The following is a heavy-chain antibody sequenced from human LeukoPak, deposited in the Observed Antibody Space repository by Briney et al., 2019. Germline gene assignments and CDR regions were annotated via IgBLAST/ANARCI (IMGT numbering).Heavy chain of an antibody. J-gene: IGHJ5*02. CDR1: GGSFSGYY. D-gene: IGHD2-2*03. CDR3: ARGRVEIVVVPAAGWFDP. V-gene: IGHV4-34*01. Sequence: SETLSLTCAVYGGSFSGYYWSWIRQPPGKGLEWIGEINHSGSTNYNPFLKSRVTISVDTSKNQFSLKLSSVTAADTAVYYCARGRVEIVVVPAAGWFDPWGQGTLVAVSS. CDR2: INHSGST.